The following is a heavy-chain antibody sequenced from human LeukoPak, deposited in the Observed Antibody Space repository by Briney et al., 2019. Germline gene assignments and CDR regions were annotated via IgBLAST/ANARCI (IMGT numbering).Heavy chain of an antibody. V-gene: IGHV1-2*02. J-gene: IGHJ5*02. CDR2: INPNSGGT. CDR3: ARDRAGYCSGGSCQP. CDR1: GYTFTGYY. D-gene: IGHD2-15*01. Sequence: GASVKVSFKASGYTFTGYYMHWVRQAPGQGLEWMGWINPNSGGTNYAQKFKGRVTMTRDTSISTAYMELSRLRSDDTAVYYCARDRAGYCSGGSCQPWGQGTLVTVSS.